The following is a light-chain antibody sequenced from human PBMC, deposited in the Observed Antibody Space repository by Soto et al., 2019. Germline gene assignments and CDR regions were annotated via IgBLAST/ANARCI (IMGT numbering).Light chain of an antibody. J-gene: IGLJ1*01. V-gene: IGLV2-14*01. CDR1: SSDVGGYNY. Sequence: QSVLTQPASVSGSPGQSITISCTGTSSDVGGYNYVSWYQQHPGKAPKVMIYEVSNRPSGVSNRFSGSKSGNTASLTISGLQAEDEADYYCVSFTTSRSYVFGTGTKLTVL. CDR3: VSFTTSRSYV. CDR2: EVS.